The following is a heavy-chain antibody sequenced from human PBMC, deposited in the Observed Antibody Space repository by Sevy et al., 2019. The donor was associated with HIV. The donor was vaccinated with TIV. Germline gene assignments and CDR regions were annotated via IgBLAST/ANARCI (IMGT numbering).Heavy chain of an antibody. D-gene: IGHD3-3*01. Sequence: SETLSLTCTVSGGSISSYYWSWIRQPPGKGLEWIGYIYYSGSTNYNPSLKSRVTISVDTSKNQFSLKLSSVTAADTAVYYCAGVNRTRPSRGVLRFLEWLPSHVDYWGQGTLVTVSS. J-gene: IGHJ4*02. V-gene: IGHV4-59*01. CDR1: GGSISSYY. CDR2: IYYSGST. CDR3: AGVNRTRPSRGVLRFLEWLPSHVDY.